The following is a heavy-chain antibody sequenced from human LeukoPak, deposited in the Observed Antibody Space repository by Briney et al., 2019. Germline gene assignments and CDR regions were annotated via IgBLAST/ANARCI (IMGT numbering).Heavy chain of an antibody. CDR2: IRKDGGEN. CDR1: GFTFSNYC. CDR3: ARGGRGWFAR. V-gene: IGHV3-7*01. J-gene: IGHJ5*02. Sequence: PGGSLRLSCAASGFTFSNYCMSWVRQAPGKGLEWVAGIRKDGGENYYVDSVKGRFTISRDNAKNSLYVQMNSVGAEYTAVYDCARGGRGWFARWGQGTLVTVS. D-gene: IGHD3-10*01.